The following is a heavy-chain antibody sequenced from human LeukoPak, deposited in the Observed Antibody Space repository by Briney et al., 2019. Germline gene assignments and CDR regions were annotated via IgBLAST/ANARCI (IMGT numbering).Heavy chain of an antibody. CDR3: ARDPYSSSWSYYHYYYMDV. Sequence: ASVKVSCKASGYTFTSYYMHWVRQAPGQGLEWMGIINPSGGSTSYAQKFQGRVTMTRDTSTSTVYMELSSLRSEDTAVYYCARDPYSSSWSYYHYYYMDVWGKGTTVTIPS. CDR2: INPSGGST. D-gene: IGHD6-13*01. CDR1: GYTFTSYY. J-gene: IGHJ6*03. V-gene: IGHV1-46*01.